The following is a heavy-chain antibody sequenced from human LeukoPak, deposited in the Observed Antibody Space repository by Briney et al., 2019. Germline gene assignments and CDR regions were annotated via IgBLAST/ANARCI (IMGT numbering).Heavy chain of an antibody. CDR1: GFTFTSSA. CDR2: IVVGSGNT. D-gene: IGHD5-18*01. V-gene: IGHV1-58*01. Sequence: SVKVSCKASGFTFTSSAVQWVRQARGQRLEWIGWIVVGSGNTNYAQKFQERVTITRDMSTSTAYMELSSLRSEDTAVYYCAASLGSAMAPGFVYYYYYMDVWGKGTTVTVSS. CDR3: AASLGSAMAPGFVYYYYYMDV. J-gene: IGHJ6*03.